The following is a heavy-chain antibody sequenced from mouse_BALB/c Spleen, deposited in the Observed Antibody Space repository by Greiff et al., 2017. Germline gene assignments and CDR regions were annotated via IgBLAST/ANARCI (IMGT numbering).Heavy chain of an antibody. Sequence: DVMLVESGGGLVKPGGSLKLSCAASGFTFSSYAMSWVRQTPEKRLEWVASISSGGSTYYPDSVKGRFTISRDNARNILYLQMSSLRSEDTAMYYCAREGDGYYRFAYWGQGTLVTVSA. CDR1: GFTFSSYA. V-gene: IGHV5-6-5*01. CDR2: ISSGGST. CDR3: AREGDGYYRFAY. D-gene: IGHD2-3*01. J-gene: IGHJ3*01.